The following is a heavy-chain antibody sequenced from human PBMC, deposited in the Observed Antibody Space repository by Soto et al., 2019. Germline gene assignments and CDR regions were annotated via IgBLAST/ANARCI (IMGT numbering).Heavy chain of an antibody. CDR1: GGTFSSYA. CDR2: IIPIFGTA. D-gene: IGHD4-17*01. J-gene: IGHJ3*02. V-gene: IGHV1-69*12. Sequence: QVQLVQSGAEVKKPGSSVKVSYKASGGTFSSYAISWVRQAPGQGLEWMGGIIPIFGTANYAQKFQGRVTITADESTSTAYMELSSLRSEDTAVYYCARATTVVTHGAFDIWGQGTMVTVSS. CDR3: ARATTVVTHGAFDI.